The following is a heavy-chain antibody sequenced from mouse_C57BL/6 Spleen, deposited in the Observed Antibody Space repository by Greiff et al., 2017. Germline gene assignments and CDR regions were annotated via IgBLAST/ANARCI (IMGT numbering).Heavy chain of an antibody. CDR2: ISSGSSTI. Sequence: EVKLVESGGGLVKPGGSLKLSCAASGFTFSDYGMHWVRQAPEKGLEWVAYISSGSSTIYYADTVKGRFTISRDNAKNTLFLQMTSLRSEDAAMYYCARPSNWVYFDYWGQGTTLTVSS. D-gene: IGHD4-1*01. V-gene: IGHV5-17*01. CDR3: ARPSNWVYFDY. CDR1: GFTFSDYG. J-gene: IGHJ2*01.